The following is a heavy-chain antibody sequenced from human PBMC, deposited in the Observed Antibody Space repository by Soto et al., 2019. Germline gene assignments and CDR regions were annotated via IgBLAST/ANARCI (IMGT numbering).Heavy chain of an antibody. CDR2: IYYSGST. V-gene: IGHV4-59*01. CDR1: GGSISSYY. D-gene: IGHD3-10*01. Sequence: PSETLSLTCTVSGGSISSYYWSWIRQPPGKGLEWIGYIYYSGSTNYNPSLKSRVTISVDTSKNQFSLKLSSVTAADTAVYYCARLVWFGSPGWFDPWGQGTLVTVSS. J-gene: IGHJ5*02. CDR3: ARLVWFGSPGWFDP.